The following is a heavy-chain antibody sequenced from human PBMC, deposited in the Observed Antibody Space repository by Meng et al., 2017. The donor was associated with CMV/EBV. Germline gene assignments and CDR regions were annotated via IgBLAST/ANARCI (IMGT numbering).Heavy chain of an antibody. V-gene: IGHV4-61*01. D-gene: IGHD3-3*01. J-gene: IGHJ4*02. CDR2: TYYSGST. CDR3: ARGGEYDFWSGYDLDY. Sequence: GSVSTGSYYWSWIRQPPGKGLEWIGYTYYSGSTNYNPSLKSRVTISVDTSKNQFSLKLSSVTAADTAVYYCARGGEYDFWSGYDLDYWGQGTLVTVSS. CDR1: GSVSTGSYY.